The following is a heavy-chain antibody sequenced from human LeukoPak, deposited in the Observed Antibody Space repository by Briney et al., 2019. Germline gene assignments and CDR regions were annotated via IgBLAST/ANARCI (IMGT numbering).Heavy chain of an antibody. J-gene: IGHJ5*02. CDR1: GGSFSGYY. CDR2: INHSGST. CDR3: ARAMEYYYGSGSYYRFGWFDP. V-gene: IGHV4-34*01. Sequence: PSETLSFTCAVYGGSFSGYYWSWIRQPPGKGLEWIGEINHSGSTNYKPSLKSRVTISVDTSKNQFSLRLSSVTAADTAVYYCARAMEYYYGSGSYYRFGWFDPWGQGTLVTVSS. D-gene: IGHD3-10*01.